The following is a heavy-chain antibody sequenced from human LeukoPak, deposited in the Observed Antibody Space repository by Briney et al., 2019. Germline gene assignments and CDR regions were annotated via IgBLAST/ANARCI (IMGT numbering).Heavy chain of an antibody. J-gene: IGHJ6*02. D-gene: IGHD4-17*01. Sequence: GGSLRLSCAASGFTFSTYGMHWVRQAPGKGLEWVAVIWYDGSNKNYADSVKGRFTISRDNSKNTLYLQMNSLRAEDTAVYYCARGGRTTWHGMDVWGQGTTVTVSS. V-gene: IGHV3-33*08. CDR2: IWYDGSNK. CDR1: GFTFSTYG. CDR3: ARGGRTTWHGMDV.